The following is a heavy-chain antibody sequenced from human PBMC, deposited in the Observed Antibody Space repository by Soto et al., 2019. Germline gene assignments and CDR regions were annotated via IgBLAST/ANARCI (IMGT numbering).Heavy chain of an antibody. CDR3: ARGYGTSYGFGY. CDR2: IYSGGTT. CDR1: GFSVSTNY. V-gene: IGHV3-53*02. D-gene: IGHD3-16*02. Sequence: EVELVETGGGLIQPGGSLRLSCAASGFSVSTNYMTWVRQALGKGLEWVSCIYSGGTTYYADSVKGRFTVFRDNSKNTLYLKMNSLRTEDTAVYYCARGYGTSYGFGYWGQGTLVTVSS. J-gene: IGHJ4*02.